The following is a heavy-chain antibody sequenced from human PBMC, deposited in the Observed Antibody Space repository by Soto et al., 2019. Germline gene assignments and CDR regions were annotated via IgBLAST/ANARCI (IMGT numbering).Heavy chain of an antibody. Sequence: QVQLVQSGAEVKKLGASVKVSCKASGYNFTGQQIHWVRQAPGQGLEWVRWIKPNTRDTNYSQRFQGLVTRTSDTSISKAYMELTRLRIDDTAVYDCARDNGLTGYVLAYYSMDVLCQGTTGTVSS. D-gene: IGHD3-9*01. CDR1: GYNFTGQQ. CDR2: IKPNTRDT. J-gene: IGHJ6*02. V-gene: IGHV1-2*04. CDR3: ARDNGLTGYVLAYYSMDV.